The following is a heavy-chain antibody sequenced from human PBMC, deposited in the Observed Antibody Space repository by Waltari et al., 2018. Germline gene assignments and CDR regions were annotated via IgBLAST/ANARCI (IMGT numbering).Heavy chain of an antibody. CDR1: GYTFTGYY. V-gene: IGHV1-2*02. J-gene: IGHJ4*02. Sequence: QVQLVQSGAEVKKPGASVKVSCKASGYTFTGYYMHWVRQAPGQGLEWMEWTNPNRGGTNEEQKFQGRVTRTRETSISTAYMGLSRLRSDDTAVYYCARESGGSGSYYGYWGQGTLVIVSS. D-gene: IGHD3-10*01. CDR2: TNPNRGGT. CDR3: ARESGGSGSYYGY.